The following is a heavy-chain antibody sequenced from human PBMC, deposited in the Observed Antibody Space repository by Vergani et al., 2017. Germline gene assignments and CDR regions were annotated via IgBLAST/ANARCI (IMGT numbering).Heavy chain of an antibody. CDR2: ISSSGSTI. CDR1: GFTFSDYY. V-gene: IGHV3-11*01. J-gene: IGHJ6*02. D-gene: IGHD3-22*01. CDR3: ARKHRSNYYDSGGYYYMGDYDSIDF. Sequence: QVQLVESGGGLVKPGGSLRLSCAASGFTFSDYYMSWIRQAPGKGLEWVSYISSSGSTIYYADSVKGRFTISRDNAKNSLYLQMNSLRAEDTAVYYCARKHRSNYYDSGGYYYMGDYDSIDFWGQGTTVIVSS.